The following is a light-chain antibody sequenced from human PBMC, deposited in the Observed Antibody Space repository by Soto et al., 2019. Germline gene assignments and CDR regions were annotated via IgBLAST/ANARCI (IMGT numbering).Light chain of an antibody. CDR1: SSNIGAGYD. CDR2: GNS. V-gene: IGLV1-40*01. Sequence: QPVVTQPPSVSGAPGQRVTISCTGSSSNIGAGYDVHWYQQLPGTAPKLLIYGNSNRPSGVPDRFSGSKSGTSASLAITGLQAEDEADYYCQSYDSSLSVYVFGTGTKLTVL. CDR3: QSYDSSLSVYV. J-gene: IGLJ1*01.